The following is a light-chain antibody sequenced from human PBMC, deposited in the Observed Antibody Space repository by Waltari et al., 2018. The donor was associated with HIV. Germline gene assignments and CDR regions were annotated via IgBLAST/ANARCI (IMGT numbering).Light chain of an antibody. CDR1: SSNIGSNT. J-gene: IGLJ3*02. Sequence: QSVLTQPPSASGTPGQRVTISSSGSSSNIGSNTVHWYQQRPGTAPKLLIYSNKQRPSGVPDRFSGSKSGTSASLAISGLQSEDEADYYCATWDDSLNGWVFGGGTKLTVL. CDR2: SNK. V-gene: IGLV1-44*01. CDR3: ATWDDSLNGWV.